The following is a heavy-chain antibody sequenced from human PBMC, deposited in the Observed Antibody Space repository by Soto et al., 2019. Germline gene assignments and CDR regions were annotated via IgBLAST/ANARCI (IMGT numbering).Heavy chain of an antibody. CDR3: VREDGKVGTNSAFDY. V-gene: IGHV3-21*01. J-gene: IGHJ4*02. D-gene: IGHD1-26*01. Sequence: GGSLRLSCASSGFTFSTYTMNWVRQAPGKGLEWVSSINGRGNYIYYAESVKGRFTISRDDAKNSLYLQMDRLRAEDTALYYCVREDGKVGTNSAFDYWGLGALVTVSS. CDR2: INGRGNYI. CDR1: GFTFSTYT.